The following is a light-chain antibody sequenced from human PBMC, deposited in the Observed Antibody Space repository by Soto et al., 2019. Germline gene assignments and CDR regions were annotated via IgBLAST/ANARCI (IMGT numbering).Light chain of an antibody. CDR2: AAS. CDR3: LKYGRSPGWT. CDR1: QSVSSDF. Sequence: EIVLTQSPGTLSLSPGYRATLSCRASQSVSSDFLAWYQQKPGQAPRLXIYAASSRASGIPDRFSGSGSETELTLTISRLETEDFAVYYCLKYGRSPGWTFGQGTKVDIK. V-gene: IGKV3-20*01. J-gene: IGKJ1*01.